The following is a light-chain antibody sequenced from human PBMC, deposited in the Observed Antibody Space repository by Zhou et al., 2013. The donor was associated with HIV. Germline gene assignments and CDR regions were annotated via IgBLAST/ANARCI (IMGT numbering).Light chain of an antibody. J-gene: IGLJ2*01. Sequence: QSVLTQPPSVSAAPGQKVTISCSGSSSNIGNNYVSWYQQLPGTAPKLLIYEINQRPSGIPDRFSGSKSGTSATLGITGLQTGDEADYYCGTWDSSLSAVVFGGGTKLTVL. CDR3: GTWDSSLSAVV. CDR1: SSNIGNNY. CDR2: EIN. V-gene: IGLV1-51*02.